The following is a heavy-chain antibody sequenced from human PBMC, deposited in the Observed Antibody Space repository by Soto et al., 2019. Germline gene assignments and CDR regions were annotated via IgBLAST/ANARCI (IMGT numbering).Heavy chain of an antibody. CDR2: INHSGST. V-gene: IGHV4-34*01. D-gene: IGHD2-2*01. J-gene: IGHJ6*02. CDR3: ARGLFVLVPAAGGGGRDYYYYGMDV. CDR1: GGSFSGYY. Sequence: NPSETMSLTCAAYGGSFSGYYWSRIRQPPGKGLEWIGEINHSGSTNYNPSLKSRVTISVDTSKSQFSLKLSSVTAADTAVYYCARGLFVLVPAAGGGGRDYYYYGMDVWGQGTTVTVSS.